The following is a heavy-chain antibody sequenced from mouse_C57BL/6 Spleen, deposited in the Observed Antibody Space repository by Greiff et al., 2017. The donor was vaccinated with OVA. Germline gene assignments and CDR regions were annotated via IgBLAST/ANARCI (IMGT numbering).Heavy chain of an antibody. CDR3: ARAFTTEPSFAY. CDR2: IDPEDGET. Sequence: DVKLQESGAELVKPGASVKLSCTASGFNIKDYYMHWVKQRTEQGLEWIGRIDPEDGETKYAPKFQGKATITADTSSNTAYLQLSSLTSEDTAVDYCARAFTTEPSFAYWGQGTLVTVSA. J-gene: IGHJ3*01. V-gene: IGHV14-2*01. CDR1: GFNIKDYY. D-gene: IGHD1-1*01.